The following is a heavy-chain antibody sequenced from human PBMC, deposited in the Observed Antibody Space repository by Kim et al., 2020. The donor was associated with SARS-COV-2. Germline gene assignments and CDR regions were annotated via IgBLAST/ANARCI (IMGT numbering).Heavy chain of an antibody. CDR1: GGSISSSSYY. CDR3: AREGYSYGYDDSSGYYLFDY. D-gene: IGHD3-22*01. V-gene: IGHV4-39*02. J-gene: IGHJ4*02. CDR2: IYYSGST. Sequence: SETLSLTCTVSGGSISSSSYYWGWIRQPPGKGLEWIGSIYYSGSTYYNPSLKSRVTISVDTSKNQFSLKLSSVTAADTAVYYCAREGYSYGYDDSSGYYLFDYWGQGTLVTVSS.